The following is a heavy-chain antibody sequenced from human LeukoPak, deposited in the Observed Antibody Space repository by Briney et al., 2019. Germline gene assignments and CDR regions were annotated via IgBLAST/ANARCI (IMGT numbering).Heavy chain of an antibody. CDR3: ASEGDYYDSSGYYSEGAFDY. J-gene: IGHJ4*02. CDR2: INPNSGGT. V-gene: IGHV1-2*06. Sequence: ASVKVSCTASGYTFTGYYMHWVRQAPGQGLEWMGRINPNSGGTNYAQKFQGRVTMTRDTSISTAYMELSRLRSDDTAVYYCASEGDYYDSSGYYSEGAFDYWGQGTLVTVSS. D-gene: IGHD3-22*01. CDR1: GYTFTGYY.